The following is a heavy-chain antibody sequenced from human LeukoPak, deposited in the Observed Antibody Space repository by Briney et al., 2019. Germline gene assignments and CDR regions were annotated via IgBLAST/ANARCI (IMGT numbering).Heavy chain of an antibody. CDR1: GCTFSRYE. V-gene: IGHV3-48*03. CDR2: ISGSGYNI. CDR3: ARENYGDYGDAFDI. Sequence: GGSLRLTCVASGCTFSRYESNWLRQAPGKGLEWVSYISGSGYNIYYADSVQGRFIISRDNAKNSLYLQMNRQREEDRAVYYCARENYGDYGDAFDIWGQGTMVTVSS. D-gene: IGHD4-17*01. J-gene: IGHJ3*02.